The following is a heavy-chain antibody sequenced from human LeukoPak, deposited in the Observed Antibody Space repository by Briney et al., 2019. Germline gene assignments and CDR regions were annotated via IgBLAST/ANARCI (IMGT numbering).Heavy chain of an antibody. CDR2: INPNSGGT. D-gene: IGHD3-9*01. V-gene: IGHV1-2*02. J-gene: IGHJ5*02. CDR1: GYTFTGYY. CDR3: ARVCPLLRYFDWLSAGRDNWFDP. Sequence: ASVTVSCMASGYTFTGYYMHWVRQAPGQGLEWMGWINPNSGGTKYAQKCQCRVTMTRDTSISTAYMELSRLRSDDTAVYYCARVCPLLRYFDWLSAGRDNWFDPWGQGTLVTVSS.